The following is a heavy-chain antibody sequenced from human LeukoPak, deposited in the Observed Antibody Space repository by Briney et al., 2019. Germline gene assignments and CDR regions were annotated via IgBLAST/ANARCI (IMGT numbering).Heavy chain of an antibody. D-gene: IGHD1-26*01. CDR3: ASPCRYSGSPRGCDY. V-gene: IGHV3-21*01. CDR2: ISSSSSYI. CDR1: GFTFSSYS. Sequence: GGSLRLSCAASGFTFSSYSVNWVRQAPGKGLEWVSSISSSSSYIYYADSVKGRFTISRDNAKNSLYLQMNSLRAEDTAVYYCASPCRYSGSPRGCDYWGQGTLVTVSS. J-gene: IGHJ4*02.